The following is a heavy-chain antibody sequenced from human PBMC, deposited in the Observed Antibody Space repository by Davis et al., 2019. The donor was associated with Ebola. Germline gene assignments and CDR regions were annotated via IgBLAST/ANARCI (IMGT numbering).Heavy chain of an antibody. CDR2: ISPNSGAT. CDR3: TTGVYGGYAFDI. D-gene: IGHD4-23*01. CDR1: GYTFSDFF. V-gene: IGHV1-2*02. Sequence: ASVTVSCKTSGYTFSDFFIHWVRQAPGQGLEWMGWISPNSGATIYAQRFQGRVTMTRDTSINTAYMELRRLRSDDTALYYCTTGVYGGYAFDIWGLGTLVTVSS. J-gene: IGHJ3*02.